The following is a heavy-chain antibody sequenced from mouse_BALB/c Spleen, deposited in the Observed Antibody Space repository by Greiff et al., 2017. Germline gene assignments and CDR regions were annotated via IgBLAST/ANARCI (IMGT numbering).Heavy chain of an antibody. D-gene: IGHD2-1*01. Sequence: EVKLVESGGGLVKPGGSLKLSCAASGFTFSSYAMSWVRQTPEKRLEWVATISSGGSYTYYPDSVKGRFTISRDNAKNTLYLQMSSLRSEDTAMYYCARGYGNYPYWYFDVWGAGTTVTVSS. V-gene: IGHV5-9-3*01. J-gene: IGHJ1*01. CDR3: ARGYGNYPYWYFDV. CDR2: ISSGGSYT. CDR1: GFTFSSYA.